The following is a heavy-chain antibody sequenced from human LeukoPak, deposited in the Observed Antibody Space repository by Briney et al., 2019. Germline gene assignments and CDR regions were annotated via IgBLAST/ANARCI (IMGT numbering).Heavy chain of an antibody. Sequence: ASVKVSCKASGGTFSSYAISWVRQAPGQGLEWMGRIIPILGIANYAQKFQGRVTITADKSTSTAYMELSSLRSEDTAVYYCAKSRGVYSSSWSPYYYYYGMDVWGQGTTVTASS. CDR3: AKSRGVYSSSWSPYYYYYGMDV. D-gene: IGHD6-13*01. CDR2: IIPILGIA. V-gene: IGHV1-69*04. J-gene: IGHJ6*02. CDR1: GGTFSSYA.